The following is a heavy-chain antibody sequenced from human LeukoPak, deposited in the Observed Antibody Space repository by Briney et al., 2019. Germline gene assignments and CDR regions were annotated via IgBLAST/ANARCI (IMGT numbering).Heavy chain of an antibody. D-gene: IGHD1-26*01. CDR3: ARCEREWELLS. Sequence: ASVKVSCKASGGTFSSYAISWVRQAPGQGLEWMGGIIPIFGTANYAQKFQGRVTITADESTSTAYMELSSLRSEDTAVYYCARCEREWELLSWGQGTLVIVSS. CDR1: GGTFSSYA. J-gene: IGHJ5*02. V-gene: IGHV1-69*13. CDR2: IIPIFGTA.